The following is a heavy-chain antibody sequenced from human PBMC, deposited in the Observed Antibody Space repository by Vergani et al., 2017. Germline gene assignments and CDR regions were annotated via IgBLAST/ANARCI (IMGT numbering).Heavy chain of an antibody. D-gene: IGHD4-17*01. CDR1: GFTFSSYA. CDR3: AREETYGDYGAFDI. Sequence: VQLLESGGGLVQPGGSLRLSCAASGFTFSSYAMHWVRQAPGKGLEWVAVISYDGSNKYYADSVKGRFTISRDNSKNTLYLQMNSLRAEDTAVYYCAREETYGDYGAFDIWGQGTMVTVSS. V-gene: IGHV3-30*01. J-gene: IGHJ3*02. CDR2: ISYDGSNK.